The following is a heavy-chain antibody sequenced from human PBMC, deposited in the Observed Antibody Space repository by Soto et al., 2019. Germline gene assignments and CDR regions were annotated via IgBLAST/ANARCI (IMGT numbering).Heavy chain of an antibody. CDR2: ISGSGGTT. D-gene: IGHD4-17*01. Sequence: GGSLRLSCAASGFTFSTYAMSWVRQAPGKGLEWVSVISGSGGTTYYADSVKGRFTISRDKSKNTLYLQMNSLRAEDTALYYCAKVATVTTSYFDCWGQGTLVTVSS. CDR1: GFTFSTYA. J-gene: IGHJ4*02. CDR3: AKVATVTTSYFDC. V-gene: IGHV3-23*01.